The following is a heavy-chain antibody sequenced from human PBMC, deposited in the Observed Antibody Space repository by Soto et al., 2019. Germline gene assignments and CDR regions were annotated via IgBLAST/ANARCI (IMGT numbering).Heavy chain of an antibody. CDR3: ARKQPRFQIGWAWALDI. D-gene: IGHD1-26*01. CDR1: GYTFTTYT. V-gene: IGHV1-3*01. J-gene: IGHJ3*02. Sequence: QVQLVQSGAEVKKPGASVKVSCRASGYTFTTYTLLWVRQAPGQRLEWMAWINPGNGDTKYSQNFQGRVTATRDTSASTAYKYMSSLRSEDTATYYCARKQPRFQIGWAWALDIWGQGTMVTVSS. CDR2: INPGNGDT.